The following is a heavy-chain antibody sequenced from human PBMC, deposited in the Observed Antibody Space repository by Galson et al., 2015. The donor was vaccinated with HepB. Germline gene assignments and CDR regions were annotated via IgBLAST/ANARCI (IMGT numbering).Heavy chain of an antibody. Sequence: SLRLSCAASGFTFSYYWMSWVRQAPGKGLEWVANIKQDGSEKYYVDSVKGRFTISRDNAKNSLFLQMNSLRAEDTAVYYCARRYSSSADFFDRWGQGTLVTVFS. CDR2: IKQDGSEK. CDR3: ARRYSSSADFFDR. V-gene: IGHV3-7*01. D-gene: IGHD6-6*01. CDR1: GFTFSYYW. J-gene: IGHJ4*02.